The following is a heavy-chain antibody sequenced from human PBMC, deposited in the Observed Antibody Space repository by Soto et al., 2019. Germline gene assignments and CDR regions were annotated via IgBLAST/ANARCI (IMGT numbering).Heavy chain of an antibody. CDR3: ARDVVYHGGSSGVDY. D-gene: IGHD2-8*02. V-gene: IGHV4-30-4*01. Sequence: QVQLQESGPGLVKPSQTLSLTCTVSGGSISSGDYYWSWIRQPPGKGLEWIGYIYYSGSTYYNPSLESRVTISVDTSKNQCSLKLSSVTAADTAVYYCARDVVYHGGSSGVDYWGQGTLVTVSS. CDR1: GGSISSGDYY. CDR2: IYYSGST. J-gene: IGHJ4*02.